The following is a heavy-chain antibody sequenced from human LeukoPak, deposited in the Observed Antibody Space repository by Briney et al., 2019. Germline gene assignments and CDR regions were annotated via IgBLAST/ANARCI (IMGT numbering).Heavy chain of an antibody. CDR1: GGSFSGYY. D-gene: IGHD3-10*01. CDR3: ARALWFGKSIDY. V-gene: IGHV4-34*01. J-gene: IGHJ4*02. CDR2: INHSGST. Sequence: SETLSLTCAVYGGSFSGYYWSWIRQPPGKGLEWIGEINHSGSTNYNPSLKSRVTISVDTSKNQFSLKLNSVTAADTAVYYCARALWFGKSIDYWGQGTLVTVSS.